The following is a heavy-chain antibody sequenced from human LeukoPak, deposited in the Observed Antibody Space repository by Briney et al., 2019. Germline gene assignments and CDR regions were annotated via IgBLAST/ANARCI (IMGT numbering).Heavy chain of an antibody. Sequence: LGGSLRLSCAASGFTFDDYAMHWVRQAPGKGLEWVSGISWNSGSIGYADSVKGRFTISRDNSKITLYLQMNGLRAEDTALFYCAKAVVVVPAATPFDYWGLGTLVTVSS. D-gene: IGHD2-2*01. CDR2: ISWNSGSI. CDR1: GFTFDDYA. CDR3: AKAVVVVPAATPFDY. V-gene: IGHV3-9*01. J-gene: IGHJ4*02.